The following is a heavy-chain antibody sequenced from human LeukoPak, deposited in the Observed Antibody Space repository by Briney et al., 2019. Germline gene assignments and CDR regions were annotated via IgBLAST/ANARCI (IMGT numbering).Heavy chain of an antibody. CDR3: AGAGGPHSSFDY. Sequence: GGSLRLSCAASGFTFSSYAMHWVHQAPGKGLEWVAVTSYDGSNKYYADSVKGRFTISRDNSKNTLYLQMNSLRPEDTAVYYCAGAGGPHSSFDYWGQGTLVTVSS. CDR1: GFTFSSYA. V-gene: IGHV3-30-3*01. CDR2: TSYDGSNK. D-gene: IGHD6-13*01. J-gene: IGHJ4*02.